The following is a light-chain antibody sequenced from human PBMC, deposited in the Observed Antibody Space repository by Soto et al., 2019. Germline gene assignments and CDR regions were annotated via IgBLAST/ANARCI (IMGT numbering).Light chain of an antibody. CDR2: DAS. Sequence: EIVLTQSPATLSLSPWERATLSCRTSQSVSSYLAWYQQKPGQAPRLLIYDASNRATGIPPRFSGSGSGTDFTLTISSLEPEDFAVYYCQQRSNWPTFGQGTKVDIK. J-gene: IGKJ1*01. CDR3: QQRSNWPT. CDR1: QSVSSY. V-gene: IGKV3-11*01.